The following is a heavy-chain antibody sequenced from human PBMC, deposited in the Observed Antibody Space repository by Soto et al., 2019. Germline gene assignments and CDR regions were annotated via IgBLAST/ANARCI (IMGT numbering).Heavy chain of an antibody. CDR3: AKDKITFGGVIVPLVDY. CDR2: ISWNSGSI. CDR1: GFTFDDYA. V-gene: IGHV3-9*01. J-gene: IGHJ4*02. Sequence: SLTLSCAASGFTFDDYAMHGVRQAPGKGLEWVSGISWNSGSIGYADSVRGRFTISRDNAENSLYLQMNSLRAEDTALYYCAKDKITFGGVIVPLVDYWGRGRLVTVSS. D-gene: IGHD3-16*02.